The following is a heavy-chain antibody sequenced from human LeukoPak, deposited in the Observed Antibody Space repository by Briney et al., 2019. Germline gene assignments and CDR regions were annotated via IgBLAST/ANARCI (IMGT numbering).Heavy chain of an antibody. D-gene: IGHD3-22*01. J-gene: IGHJ4*02. CDR2: INPNSGGT. CDR3: ARGYYYDSSGYSFDY. Sequence: ASVKVSSKASGYTFTGYYMHWVRQAPGQGLEWMGWINPNSGGTNYAQKFQGRVTMTRDTSISTAYMELSRLRSDDTAVYYCARGYYYDSSGYSFDYWGQGTLVTVSS. CDR1: GYTFTGYY. V-gene: IGHV1-2*02.